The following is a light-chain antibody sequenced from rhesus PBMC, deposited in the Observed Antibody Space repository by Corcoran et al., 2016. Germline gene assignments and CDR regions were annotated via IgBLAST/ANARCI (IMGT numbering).Light chain of an antibody. CDR2: KAS. CDR1: QSISSW. Sequence: DIQMTQSPSSLSASVGDTVTITCRASQSISSWLDWYQQKPGKAPKLLIYKASSLQSGVPSRFRGSGSRTDFTLTISSLQPEDFATYYCQQYDDLPYSFGQGTKVEIK. V-gene: IGKV1-22*01. CDR3: QQYDDLPYS. J-gene: IGKJ2*01.